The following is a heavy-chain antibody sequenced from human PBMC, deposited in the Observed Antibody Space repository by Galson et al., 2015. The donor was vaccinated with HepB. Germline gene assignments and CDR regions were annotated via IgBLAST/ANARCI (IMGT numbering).Heavy chain of an antibody. V-gene: IGHV3-7*03. J-gene: IGHJ6*02. D-gene: IGHD3-10*01. CDR1: GFTFSSYW. CDR2: INQDGSSK. Sequence: SLRLSCAASGFTFSSYWMNWVRQAPGKGLEWVAHINQDGSSKYSVASVKGRFTISRDNAKDSVYLQLDSLRAEDTAVYYCARRISLVRGIITKPDYYYGMDVWGQGTTVTVAS. CDR3: ARRISLVRGIITKPDYYYGMDV.